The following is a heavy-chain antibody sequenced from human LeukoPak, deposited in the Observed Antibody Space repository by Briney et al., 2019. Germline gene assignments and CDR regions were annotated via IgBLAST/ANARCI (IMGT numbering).Heavy chain of an antibody. CDR2: IRSSSSYI. D-gene: IGHD4-17*01. CDR1: GFTFSSYS. CDR3: ARIAFYGDYCDY. Sequence: PGGSLRLSCAASGFTFSSYSMNWVRQAPGKGLEWVSFIRSSSSYIYYADPVKGRFTISRDNAKNSLYLQMNSLRVEDTAVYYCARIAFYGDYCDYWGQGTLVTVSS. J-gene: IGHJ4*02. V-gene: IGHV3-21*01.